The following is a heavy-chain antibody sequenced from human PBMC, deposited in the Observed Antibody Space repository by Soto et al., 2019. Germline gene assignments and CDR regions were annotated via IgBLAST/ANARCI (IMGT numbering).Heavy chain of an antibody. Sequence: QVQLVESGGGVVQPGRSLRLSCAASGFPFSTYVMHWVRQAPGKGLEWVAVISFDGTNKYYADSVQGRFTISRDNSKNTLYLQMNRLTAEDTAVYYCAKSPNPNQLILVVGGGGMDVWGQGTTVTVSS. D-gene: IGHD2-2*01. CDR3: AKSPNPNQLILVVGGGGMDV. CDR2: ISFDGTNK. CDR1: GFPFSTYV. V-gene: IGHV3-30*18. J-gene: IGHJ6*02.